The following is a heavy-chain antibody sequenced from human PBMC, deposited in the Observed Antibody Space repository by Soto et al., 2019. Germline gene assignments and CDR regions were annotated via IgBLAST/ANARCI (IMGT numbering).Heavy chain of an antibody. CDR3: ARVYRSSTIDY. CDR2: IYYSGST. CDR1: GGSISSSSYY. J-gene: IGHJ4*02. Sequence: KTSETLSLTCTVSGGSISSSSYYWGWIRQPPGKGLEWIGSIYYSGSTYYNPSLKSRVTISVDTSKNQFSLKLSSVTAADTAVYYCARVYRSSTIDYWGQGTLVTVS. D-gene: IGHD6-13*01. V-gene: IGHV4-39*01.